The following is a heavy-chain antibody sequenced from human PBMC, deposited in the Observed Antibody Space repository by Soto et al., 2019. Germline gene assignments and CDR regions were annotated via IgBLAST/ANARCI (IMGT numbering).Heavy chain of an antibody. CDR2: ISSSGSTI. V-gene: IGHV3-48*03. J-gene: IGHJ6*02. CDR1: GFTFSSYE. CDR3: ARAPHIVAAYYYYYGMDV. D-gene: IGHD5-12*01. Sequence: PGGSLRLSCAASGFTFSSYEMNWVRQAPGKGLEWVSYISSSGSTIYYADSVKGRFTISRDNAKNSLYLQMNSLRAEDTAVYYCARAPHIVAAYYYYYGMDVWGQGTTVTVSS.